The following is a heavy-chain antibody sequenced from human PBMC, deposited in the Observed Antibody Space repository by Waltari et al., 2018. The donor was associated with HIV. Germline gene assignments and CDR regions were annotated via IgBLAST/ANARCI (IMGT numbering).Heavy chain of an antibody. J-gene: IGHJ6*02. V-gene: IGHV1-24*01. CDR3: ATGGGTTSIQLYDLDV. CDR1: GYTLTELS. Sequence: QVQLIQSGAEVKKPGASVKVSCKVFGYTLTELSMHWVRQAPGKGLEWMGGFDPEDDETICAQKVQGRVTMTEDTSTDSAYMELSSLTSEDTAVYYCATGGGTTSIQLYDLDVWGQGTTVTVSS. CDR2: FDPEDDET. D-gene: IGHD1-26*01.